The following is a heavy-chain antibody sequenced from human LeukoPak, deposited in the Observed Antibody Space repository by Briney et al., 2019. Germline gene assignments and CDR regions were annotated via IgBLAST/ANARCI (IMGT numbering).Heavy chain of an antibody. CDR1: GFTFSSYA. V-gene: IGHV3-21*04. Sequence: PGGSLRLSCAASGFTSGFTFSSYAMNWVRQAPGKGLEWVSSINSRSSSIYCADSVKGRFTISRDNSKNTVYLQMNSLRAEDTAVYYCARVEKEFGPRGGYFDYWGQGTLVTVSS. J-gene: IGHJ4*02. D-gene: IGHD3-10*01. CDR3: ARVEKEFGPRGGYFDY. CDR2: INSRSSSI.